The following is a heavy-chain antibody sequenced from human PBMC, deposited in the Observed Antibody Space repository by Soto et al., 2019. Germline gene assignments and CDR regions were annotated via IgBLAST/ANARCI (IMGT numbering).Heavy chain of an antibody. Sequence: SETLSLTCTVPGGSISSSSNHRGWIRQPPGKGLEWIGNIYYSENTYYNPSLKSRVTISVDTSKNQFSLRLTSVTAADTAVYYCATQPPYDPLDHWGQGTLVTVSS. J-gene: IGHJ4*02. V-gene: IGHV4-39*01. CDR1: GGSISSSSNH. CDR2: IYYSENT. D-gene: IGHD3-3*01. CDR3: ATQPPYDPLDH.